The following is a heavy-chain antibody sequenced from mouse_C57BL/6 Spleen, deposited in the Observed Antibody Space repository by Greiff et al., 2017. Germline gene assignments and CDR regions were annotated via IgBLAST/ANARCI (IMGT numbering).Heavy chain of an antibody. J-gene: IGHJ1*03. CDR2: IYPGDGDT. CDR1: GYAFSSSW. D-gene: IGHD1-1*01. V-gene: IGHV1-82*01. Sequence: VQLQESGPELVKPGASVKISCKASGYAFSSSWMNWVKQRPGKGLEWIGRIYPGDGDTNYNGKFKGKATLTADKSSSTAYMQLSSLTSEDSAVYFCAREGTTVVEGWYFDVWGTGTTVTVSS. CDR3: AREGTTVVEGWYFDV.